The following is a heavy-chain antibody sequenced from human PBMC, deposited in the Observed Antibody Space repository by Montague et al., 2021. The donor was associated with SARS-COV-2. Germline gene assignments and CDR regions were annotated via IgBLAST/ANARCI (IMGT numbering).Heavy chain of an antibody. V-gene: IGHV4-59*01. J-gene: IGHJ4*02. CDR1: GGSISRYY. CDR3: ARSRENYNILTGYPYYFDY. Sequence: SETLSLTRTLSGGSISRYYWNWIRQPPGKGLEWIAYIYYSGSTNYNPSLKSRVTISVDTSKNQFSLKLSSVTAADTAVYYCARSRENYNILTGYPYYFDYWGQGTLVTVSS. CDR2: IYYSGST. D-gene: IGHD3-9*01.